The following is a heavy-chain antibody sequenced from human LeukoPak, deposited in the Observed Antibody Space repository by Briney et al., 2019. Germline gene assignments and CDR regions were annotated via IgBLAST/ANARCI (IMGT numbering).Heavy chain of an antibody. CDR1: GFTFSTYA. J-gene: IGHJ4*02. Sequence: PGGSLTLSCAASGFTFSTYAMHWVRQAPGKGLEYVSGISSNGGSTYYADSVKGRFTISRDNSKNTLYLQMGSLRAEDMAVYYCARGNTYYYGSGTYTDYWGQGTLVTVSS. CDR2: ISSNGGST. D-gene: IGHD3-10*01. V-gene: IGHV3-64*02. CDR3: ARGNTYYYGSGTYTDY.